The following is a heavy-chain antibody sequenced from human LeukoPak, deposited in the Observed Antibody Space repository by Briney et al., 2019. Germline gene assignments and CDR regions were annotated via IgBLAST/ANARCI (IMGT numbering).Heavy chain of an antibody. CDR2: IIGSSWTI. D-gene: IGHD1-20*01. CDR3: ARGPSNWNDDRAFDI. V-gene: IGHV3-48*04. CDR1: GCIFSSYA. Sequence: PGGSLRLSCAASGCIFSSYAMSWVRQAPGKGLEWLSYIIGSSWTICNADSVKGRFTISRECTENSLYLQMNRLNILDAGVYYCARGPSNWNDDRAFDIWGQGTMVAVSS. J-gene: IGHJ3*02.